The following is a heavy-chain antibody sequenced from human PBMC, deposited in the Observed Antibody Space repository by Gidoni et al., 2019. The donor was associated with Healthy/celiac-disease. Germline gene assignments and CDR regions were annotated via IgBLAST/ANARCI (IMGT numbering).Heavy chain of an antibody. J-gene: IGHJ1*01. CDR1: GFTFSSYA. V-gene: IGHV3-30*04. D-gene: IGHD3-10*01. CDR3: ARDRNSGGSGDFQH. Sequence: QVQLVESGGGVVQPGRSLRLSCAASGFTFSSYAMHWVRQAPGKGLEWVAVISYDGSNKYYADSVKGRFTISRDNSKNTLYLQMNSLRAEDTAVYYCARDRNSGGSGDFQHWGQGTLVTVSS. CDR2: ISYDGSNK.